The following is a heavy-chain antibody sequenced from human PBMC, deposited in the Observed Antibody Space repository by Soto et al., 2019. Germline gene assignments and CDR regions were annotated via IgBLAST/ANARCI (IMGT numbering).Heavy chain of an antibody. CDR1: GFTFSSYE. Sequence: PGGSLRLSCAAAGFTFSSYEMNWVRQAPGKGLEWVSYISSSGSTIYYADSVKGRFTISRDNAKNSLYLQMNSLRAEDTAVYYCARGDYHHSLYWFDPWGQGTLVTVSS. J-gene: IGHJ5*02. CDR2: ISSSGSTI. V-gene: IGHV3-48*03. D-gene: IGHD3-22*01. CDR3: ARGDYHHSLYWFDP.